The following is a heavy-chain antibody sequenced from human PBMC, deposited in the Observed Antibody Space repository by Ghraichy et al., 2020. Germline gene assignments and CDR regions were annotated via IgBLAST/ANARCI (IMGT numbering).Heavy chain of an antibody. CDR2: VSYSGTT. CDR1: GGSISSSSYY. J-gene: IGHJ4*02. Sequence: SQTLSLTCTVSGGSISSSSYYWGWIRQPPGKGLEWIGSVSYSGTTYYNPSLKSRVTISVDTSKKQFSLKLSSVTAADTAVYYCARQEWYSGSWGQGTLVTVSS. CDR3: ARQEWYSGS. D-gene: IGHD2/OR15-2a*01. V-gene: IGHV4-39*01.